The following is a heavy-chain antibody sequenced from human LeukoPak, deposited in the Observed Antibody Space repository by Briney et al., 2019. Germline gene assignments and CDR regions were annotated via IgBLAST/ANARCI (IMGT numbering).Heavy chain of an antibody. V-gene: IGHV3-30*02. CDR3: AKETRGSYSDY. CDR2: IRYDGTSK. J-gene: IGHJ4*02. CDR1: GFTFSSSG. Sequence: GGSLRLSCAASGFTFSSSGMHWVRQAPGKGLEWVGFIRYDGTSKYYADSVKGRFTISRDNSKNTVYLQMNSLRAEDTAAYYCAKETRGSYSDYWGQGTLVTVSS. D-gene: IGHD1-26*01.